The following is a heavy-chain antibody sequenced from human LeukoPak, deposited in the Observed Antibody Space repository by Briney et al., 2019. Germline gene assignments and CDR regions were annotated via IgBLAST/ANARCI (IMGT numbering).Heavy chain of an antibody. CDR2: ISFYASKK. CDR1: GFTFSSYA. CDR3: ARVKVSQSSGISMTVVVSYGMDV. V-gene: IGHV3-30-3*01. D-gene: IGHD3-22*01. Sequence: GGSLRLSCAVSGFTFSSYAMYWVRQAPGTGLEWVAVISFYASKKYYANSVKGRFTISRDNSKNTLYLQMNSLRGEDTAVYYCARVKVSQSSGISMTVVVSYGMDVWGQGTTVTVSS. J-gene: IGHJ6*02.